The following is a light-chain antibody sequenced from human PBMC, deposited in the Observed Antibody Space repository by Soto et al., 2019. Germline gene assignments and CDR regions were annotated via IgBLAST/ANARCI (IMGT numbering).Light chain of an antibody. V-gene: IGLV1-40*01. Sequence: QSVLTQPPSVSGAPGQRVTISCTGSSSNIGAGYDVHWYQQLPGTAPKLLIYGNSNRPSGVPDRFSGSKSGTSASLAITGLQAEDEADYYCQSYDSSLSGVVFGGGTNLPVL. CDR3: QSYDSSLSGVV. CDR1: SSNIGAGYD. J-gene: IGLJ2*01. CDR2: GNS.